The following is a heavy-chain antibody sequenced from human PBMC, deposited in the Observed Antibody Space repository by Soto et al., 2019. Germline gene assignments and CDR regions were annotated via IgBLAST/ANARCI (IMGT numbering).Heavy chain of an antibody. V-gene: IGHV3-48*03. D-gene: IGHD3-22*01. J-gene: IGHJ6*02. CDR3: ARDQGHYESSDYYSGYHYHGMDV. CDR2: ISSSGDTI. CDR1: GFTFSSYE. Sequence: AGGSLRLSCVASGFTFSSYEMNWVRQAPGKGLEWISYISSSGDTIYYADSVKGRFTISRDNAKKSLYLQMNFLRAEDTAVYYCARDQGHYESSDYYSGYHYHGMDVWGQGTTVTVSS.